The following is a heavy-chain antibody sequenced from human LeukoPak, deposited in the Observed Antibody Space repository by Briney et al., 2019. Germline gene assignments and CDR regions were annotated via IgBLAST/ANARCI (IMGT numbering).Heavy chain of an antibody. CDR3: AREPLGYFDS. CDR1: GGSISNYY. Sequence: WETLSLTCTVSGGSISNYYWSWIRQPPGKGLEWIGYIYYSGSTNYNPSLKSRVTISVDTSKNQFSLKLSSVTAADTAVYYCAREPLGYFDSWGQGTTVTVSS. V-gene: IGHV4-59*01. CDR2: IYYSGST. J-gene: IGHJ4*02.